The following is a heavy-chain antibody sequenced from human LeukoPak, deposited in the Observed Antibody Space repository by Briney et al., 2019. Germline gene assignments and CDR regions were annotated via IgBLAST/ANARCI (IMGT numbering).Heavy chain of an antibody. V-gene: IGHV1-69*13. D-gene: IGHD3-10*01. J-gene: IGHJ4*02. CDR1: GGTFSSYA. CDR3: ARVLAWGYGSGSYRLDY. CDR2: IIPIFGTA. Sequence: ASVKVSCKASGGTFSSYAISWVRQAPGQGLEWMGGIIPIFGTANYAQKFQGRVTITADESTSTAYMELSSLRSEDTAVYYCARVLAWGYGSGSYRLDYWGQGTLVTVSS.